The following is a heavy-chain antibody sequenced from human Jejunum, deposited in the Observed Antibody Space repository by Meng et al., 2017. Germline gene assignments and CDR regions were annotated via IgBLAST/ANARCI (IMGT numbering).Heavy chain of an antibody. D-gene: IGHD1-26*01. CDR2: AST. Sequence: QVQLQGSGPGRVRPSETLSLICTVSGGSVSRAGYQWGWIRQPPGKGLEWIGYASTNYNPSLKSRVTISLDTSRNQFSLSLSSVTAADTAVYYCARDHMGSLDYWGQGILVTVSS. V-gene: IGHV4-61*08. CDR3: ARDHMGSLDY. CDR1: GGSVSRAGYQ. J-gene: IGHJ4*02.